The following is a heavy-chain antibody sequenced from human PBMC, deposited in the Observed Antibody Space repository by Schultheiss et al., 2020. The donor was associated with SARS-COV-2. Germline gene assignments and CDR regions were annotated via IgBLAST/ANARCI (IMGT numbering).Heavy chain of an antibody. CDR3: AREGVRYASYYYYMDV. D-gene: IGHD3-9*01. J-gene: IGHJ6*03. Sequence: GESLKISCAASGFTFSSYGMHWVRQAPGKGLEWVAVISDDGSNKYYADSVKGRFTISRDNSKNTLYLQMNSLRAEDTAVYYCAREGVRYASYYYYMDVWGKGTTVTVSS. V-gene: IGHV3-30-3*01. CDR2: ISDDGSNK. CDR1: GFTFSSYG.